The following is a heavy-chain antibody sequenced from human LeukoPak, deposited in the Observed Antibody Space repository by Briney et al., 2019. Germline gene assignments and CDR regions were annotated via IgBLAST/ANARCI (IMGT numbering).Heavy chain of an antibody. CDR2: ISSSGSTI. J-gene: IGHJ2*01. CDR1: GFTFSDYY. CDR3: ASRAGYYDSSGPSWYFDL. Sequence: PGGSLRLSCAASGFTFSDYYMSWIRQAPGKGLEWVSYISSSGSTIYYADSVKGRFTISRDNAKNSLYLQMNSLRAEDTAVYYCASRAGYYDSSGPSWYFDLWGRGTLVTVSS. V-gene: IGHV3-11*01. D-gene: IGHD3-22*01.